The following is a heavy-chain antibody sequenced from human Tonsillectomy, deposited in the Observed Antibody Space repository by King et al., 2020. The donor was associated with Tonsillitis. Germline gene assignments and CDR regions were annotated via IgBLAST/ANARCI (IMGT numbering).Heavy chain of an antibody. CDR2: ISSSSSTI. D-gene: IGHD6-6*01. CDR1: GFTSSSYS. V-gene: IGHV3-48*01. CDR3: ARDLDYRSSHHYYYYGMDV. Sequence: EVQLVESGGGLVQPGGSLRLSCAASGFTSSSYSMNWVRQAPGKGLEWVSYISSSSSTIYYADSVKGRFTISRDNAKNSLYLQMNSLRAEDTAVYYCARDLDYRSSHHYYYYGMDVWGQGTTVTVSS. J-gene: IGHJ6*02.